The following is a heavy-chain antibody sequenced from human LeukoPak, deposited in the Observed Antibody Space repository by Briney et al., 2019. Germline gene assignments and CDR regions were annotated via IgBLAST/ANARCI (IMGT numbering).Heavy chain of an antibody. Sequence: PGGSLRLSCAASGFTFDDYAMHWVRQAPGKGLEWVSGISWNSGSIGYADSVKGRFTISRGNAKNSLYLQMNSLRAEDTALYYCAKDGGYYGSGTVEGWFDPWGQGTLVTVSS. CDR1: GFTFDDYA. V-gene: IGHV3-9*01. CDR2: ISWNSGSI. CDR3: AKDGGYYGSGTVEGWFDP. D-gene: IGHD3-10*01. J-gene: IGHJ5*02.